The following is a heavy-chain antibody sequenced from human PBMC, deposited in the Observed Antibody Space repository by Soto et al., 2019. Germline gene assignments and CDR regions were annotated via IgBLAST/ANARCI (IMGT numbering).Heavy chain of an antibody. CDR3: ARVLDSGSYYSS. CDR2: TRNKANSYTT. J-gene: IGHJ4*02. D-gene: IGHD1-26*01. Sequence: EVQLVESGGGLVQPGGSLRLSCAASGFTFSDHYMDWVRQAPGKGLEWVGRTRNKANSYTTEYAASVKGRFTISRDDSKNSLYLQMNSLKTEDTAVYYCARVLDSGSYYSSWGQGILVTVSS. V-gene: IGHV3-72*01. CDR1: GFTFSDHY.